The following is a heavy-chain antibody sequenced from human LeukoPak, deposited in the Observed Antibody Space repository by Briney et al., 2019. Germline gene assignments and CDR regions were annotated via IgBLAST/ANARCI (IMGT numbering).Heavy chain of an antibody. J-gene: IGHJ4*02. D-gene: IGHD1-1*01. V-gene: IGHV3-23*01. CDR3: AKERSATNVAGTNFEY. CDR1: GITVSSYA. Sequence: PGGSLRLSCVASGITVSSYAMSWVRQAPGKGLEWVSTFNTSGTTYYADSVKGRFTISRDDSQNTVYLQVSSLRGEDTAVYYCAKERSATNVAGTNFEYWGQGTLVTVSS. CDR2: FNTSGTT.